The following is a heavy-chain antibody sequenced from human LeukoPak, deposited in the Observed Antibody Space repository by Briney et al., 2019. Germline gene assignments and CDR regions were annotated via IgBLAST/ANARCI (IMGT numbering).Heavy chain of an antibody. J-gene: IGHJ6*02. Sequence: GGSLRLSCAASGFTFSSYSMNWVRLAPGKGLECVSSISSSSSYIYYADSVKGRFTISRDNAKNSLYLQMNSLRAEDTAVYYCARDWGATDQNYYYGMDVWGQGTTVTVSS. CDR2: ISSSSSYI. CDR3: ARDWGATDQNYYYGMDV. D-gene: IGHD1-26*01. CDR1: GFTFSSYS. V-gene: IGHV3-21*01.